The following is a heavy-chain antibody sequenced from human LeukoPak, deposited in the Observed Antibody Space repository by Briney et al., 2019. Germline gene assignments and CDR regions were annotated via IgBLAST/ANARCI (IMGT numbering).Heavy chain of an antibody. J-gene: IGHJ4*02. D-gene: IGHD3-22*01. V-gene: IGHV4-34*01. CDR2: INHSGST. CDR1: GGSFSGYY. Sequence: SETLSLTCAVYGGSFSGYYWTWIRQTPGKGLEWIGEINHSGSTNYNPTLKSRVTISADTSKNQFSLKLGSVSAADTAVYYCARDLDRSGYYLDSWGQGTLVTVSS. CDR3: ARDLDRSGYYLDS.